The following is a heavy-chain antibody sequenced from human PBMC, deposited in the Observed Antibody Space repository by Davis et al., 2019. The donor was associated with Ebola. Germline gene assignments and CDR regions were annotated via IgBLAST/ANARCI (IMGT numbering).Heavy chain of an antibody. CDR3: ARGGYYDSSGYYYPPSQLYYYYYYGMDV. CDR2: IYHSGST. Sequence: PSETLSLTCAVSGGSISSSNWWSWVRQPPGKGLEWIGEIYHSGSTNYNPSLKSRVTISVDKSKNQFSLKLSSVTAADTAVYYCARGGYYDSSGYYYPPSQLYYYYYYGMDVWGQGTTVTVSS. D-gene: IGHD3-22*01. J-gene: IGHJ6*02. CDR1: GGSISSSNW. V-gene: IGHV4-4*02.